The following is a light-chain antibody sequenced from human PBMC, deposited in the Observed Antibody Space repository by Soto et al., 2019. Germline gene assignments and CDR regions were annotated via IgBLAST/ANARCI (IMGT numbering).Light chain of an antibody. V-gene: IGKV3-20*01. CDR2: GAS. CDR3: EHYGSSGT. J-gene: IGKJ1*01. Sequence: EIVLTQSTETLSLSPGERATLSCRASQSISGYLGWYQQKPGQAPRLLIYGASNRATGIPDRFSGSGSGTDFTLTISRLEPEDFAVYYCEHYGSSGTFGQGTKVDIK. CDR1: QSISGY.